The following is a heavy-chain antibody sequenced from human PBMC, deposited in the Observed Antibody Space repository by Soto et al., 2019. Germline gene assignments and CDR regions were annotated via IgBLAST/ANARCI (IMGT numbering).Heavy chain of an antibody. V-gene: IGHV3-21*01. Sequence: PGGSLRLSCAASGFTFSSYSMNWVRQAPGKGLEWVSSISSSSSYIYYADSVKGRFTISRDNARNSLYLQMNSLRAEDTAVYYCARDSGSKLRRGWGQGTLVTVSS. D-gene: IGHD3-10*01. CDR1: GFTFSSYS. CDR3: ARDSGSKLRRG. CDR2: ISSSSSYI. J-gene: IGHJ4*02.